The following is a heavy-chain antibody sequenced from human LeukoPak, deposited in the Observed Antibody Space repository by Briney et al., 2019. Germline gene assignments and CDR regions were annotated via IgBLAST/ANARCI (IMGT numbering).Heavy chain of an antibody. J-gene: IGHJ4*02. CDR1: GFTFDDYG. Sequence: GGSLRLSCAASGFTFDDYGMSWVRQAPGKGLEWVSGINWNGGSTGYADSVKGRFTISRDNAKNTLYLQMNSLRAEDTAVYYCARDLRTPSDTNIAIDYWGQGTLVTVSS. D-gene: IGHD4-23*01. V-gene: IGHV3-20*04. CDR3: ARDLRTPSDTNIAIDY. CDR2: INWNGGST.